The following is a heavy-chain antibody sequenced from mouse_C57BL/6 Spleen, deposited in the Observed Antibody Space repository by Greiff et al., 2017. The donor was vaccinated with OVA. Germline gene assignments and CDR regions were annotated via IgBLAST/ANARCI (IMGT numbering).Heavy chain of an antibody. Sequence: VKVVESGPELVKPGASVKLSCKASGYTFTSYDINWVKQRPGQGLEWIGWINPRDGSTKYNEKFKGKGTLTVDTSSRTAYMELHSLTSEDDAVYFYARRDYYDNYDAMDYWGQGTSVTVSS. D-gene: IGHD2-4*01. CDR1: GYTFTSYD. CDR3: ARRDYYDNYDAMDY. J-gene: IGHJ4*01. V-gene: IGHV1-85*01. CDR2: INPRDGST.